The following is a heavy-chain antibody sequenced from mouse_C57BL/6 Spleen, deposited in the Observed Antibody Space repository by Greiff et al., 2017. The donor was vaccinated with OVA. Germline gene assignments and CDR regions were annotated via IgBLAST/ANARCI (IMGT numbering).Heavy chain of an antibody. J-gene: IGHJ1*03. V-gene: IGHV1-53*01. D-gene: IGHD2-4*01. CDR3: AREGITLGFDV. CDR2: INPSNGGT. Sequence: VKLMESGTELVKPGASVKLSCKASGYTFTSYWMHWVKQRPGQGLEWIGNINPSNGGTNYNEKFKSKATLTVDKSSSTAYMQLSSLTSEDSAVYYCAREGITLGFDVWGTGTTVTVSS. CDR1: GYTFTSYW.